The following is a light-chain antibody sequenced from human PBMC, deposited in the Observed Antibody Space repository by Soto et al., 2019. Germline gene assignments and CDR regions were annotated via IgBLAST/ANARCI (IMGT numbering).Light chain of an antibody. CDR2: QDS. CDR1: KLGDKY. V-gene: IGLV3-1*01. J-gene: IGLJ2*01. Sequence: SYELTQPPSVSVSPGQTASITCSGDKLGDKYACWYQQKPGQSPVLVIYQDSKRPSGIPERFSGSNSGNTATLTIIRTQAMDEAAYYSQAWDSSTVVFGGGTKLTVL. CDR3: QAWDSSTVV.